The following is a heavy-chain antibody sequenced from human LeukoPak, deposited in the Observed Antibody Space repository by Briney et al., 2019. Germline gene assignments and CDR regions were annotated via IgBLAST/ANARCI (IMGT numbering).Heavy chain of an antibody. CDR1: GGSFSGYY. D-gene: IGHD1-26*01. CDR3: VSDRLSSGSYYATLMSGFDY. Sequence: SETLSLTCAVYGGSFSGYYWSWIRQPPGKGLEWIGEINHSGSTNYNPSLKSRVTISVDTSKNQFSLKLSSVTAADTAVYYCVSDRLSSGSYYATLMSGFDYWGQGTLVTVSS. V-gene: IGHV4-34*01. CDR2: INHSGST. J-gene: IGHJ4*02.